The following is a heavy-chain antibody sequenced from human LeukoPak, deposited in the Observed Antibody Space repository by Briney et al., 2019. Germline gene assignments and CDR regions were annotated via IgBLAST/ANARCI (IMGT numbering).Heavy chain of an antibody. D-gene: IGHD1-26*01. CDR2: IYYSGST. CDR1: GDSISSYY. Sequence: SETLSLTCTVSGDSISSYYWGWIRQPPGKGLEWIGYIYYSGSTNYDPSLKSRVTMSVDTSKNQFSLKLSSVTAADTAVYYCARGVHGTQDSWGQGTLVTVSS. J-gene: IGHJ4*02. V-gene: IGHV4-59*12. CDR3: ARGVHGTQDS.